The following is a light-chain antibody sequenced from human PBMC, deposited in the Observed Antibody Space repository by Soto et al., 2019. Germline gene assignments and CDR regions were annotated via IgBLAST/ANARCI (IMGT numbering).Light chain of an antibody. V-gene: IGLV2-8*01. CDR1: SSDVGGYDF. Sequence: QSVLTQPPSASGSPGQSVTISCTGTSSDVGGYDFVAWHQQHPGKAPRLMIYDVSKRPSGVPDRFSGSKSGYTASLTVSGLQAEDEADYYCSPFVGGNIYVLGNGTKVTVL. J-gene: IGLJ1*01. CDR3: SPFVGGNIYV. CDR2: DVS.